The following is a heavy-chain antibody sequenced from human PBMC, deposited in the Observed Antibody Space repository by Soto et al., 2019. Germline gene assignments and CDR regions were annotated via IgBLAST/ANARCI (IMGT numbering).Heavy chain of an antibody. J-gene: IGHJ6*03. D-gene: IGHD1-26*01. V-gene: IGHV4-59*12. CDR1: GDSISSYS. Sequence: PSDTLSLTCTVSGDSISSYSWNWIRQRPGKGLEWIGDIFYSGSTNYNPSLKSRVTISVDTSKNQFSLKLSSVTAADTAVYYCARSPDEYYFDYYYYMDVWGKGTTVTVSS. CDR3: ARSPDEYYFDYYYYMDV. CDR2: IFYSGST.